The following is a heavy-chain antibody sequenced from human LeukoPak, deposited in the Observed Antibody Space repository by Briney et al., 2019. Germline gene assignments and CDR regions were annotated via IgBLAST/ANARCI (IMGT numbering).Heavy chain of an antibody. D-gene: IGHD5-12*01. V-gene: IGHV1-46*02. J-gene: IGHJ4*02. CDR3: ARGPKSAYDLSFDY. CDR2: INPGTGTT. Sequence: AAVNVSCKASGYSFNNYYIYLVRQGPGQGLELMGMINPGTGTTSYAQRFRGRVTVTRAASTRPVSMELSSLSFEDTAVSYCARGPKSAYDLSFDYWGPGTLVTVSS. CDR1: GYSFNNYY.